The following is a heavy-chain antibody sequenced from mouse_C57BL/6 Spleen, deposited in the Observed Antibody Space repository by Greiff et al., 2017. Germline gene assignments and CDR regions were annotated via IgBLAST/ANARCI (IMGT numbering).Heavy chain of an antibody. CDR2: INPNYGTT. CDR3: AREISSSQYWYFDV. J-gene: IGHJ1*03. Sequence: VQLQQSRPELVKPGASVKISCKASGYSFTDYNMNWVKQSNGKSLEWIGVINPNYGTTSYNQKFKGKATLTVDQSSSTAYMQLNSLTSEDSAVYYCAREISSSQYWYFDVWGTGTTVTVSS. CDR1: GYSFTDYN. D-gene: IGHD1-1*01. V-gene: IGHV1-39*01.